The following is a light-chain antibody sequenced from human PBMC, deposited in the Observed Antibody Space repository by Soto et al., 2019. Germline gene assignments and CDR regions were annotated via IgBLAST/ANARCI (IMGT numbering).Light chain of an antibody. CDR2: DAS. CDR3: SSYVGSFTWV. Sequence: QSALTQPRSVSGSPGQSVTISCTGTTGDVGAYDFVSWYQHHPAKAPKLMIYDASKRPSGVPDRFSASQSGNTASLTISGLQAEDEADYYCSSYVGSFTWVFGGGTKLTVL. V-gene: IGLV2-11*01. CDR1: TGDVGAYDF. J-gene: IGLJ3*02.